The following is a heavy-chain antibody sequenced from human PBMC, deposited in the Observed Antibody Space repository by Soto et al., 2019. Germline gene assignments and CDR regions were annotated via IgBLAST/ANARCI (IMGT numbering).Heavy chain of an antibody. V-gene: IGHV3-72*01. Sequence: EVQLVESGGGLVRPGGSLRLSCAASGLIFSNYHMDWVRQAPGKGLEWVGGIRRKGNSYTTEYASSVKGRFTISSDDSKTSLYLLMNSLKSEDTAVYYWAMLGGWCGGGRGMDVWGQGTTVTVSS. CDR2: IRRKGNSYTT. J-gene: IGHJ6*02. CDR3: AMLGGWCGGGRGMDV. D-gene: IGHD2-15*01. CDR1: GLIFSNYH.